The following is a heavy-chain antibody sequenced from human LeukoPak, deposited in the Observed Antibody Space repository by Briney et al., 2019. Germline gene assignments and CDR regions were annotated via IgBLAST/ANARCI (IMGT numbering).Heavy chain of an antibody. V-gene: IGHV4-59*01. CDR1: GGSISSYY. CDR3: ARVGAAEVPYYYYGMDV. CDR2: IYYSGST. J-gene: IGHJ6*02. Sequence: PSETLSLICTVSGGSISSYYWSWIRQPPGKGLEWIGYIYYSGSTNYNPSLKSRVTISVDTPKNQFSLKLSSVTAADTAVYYCARVGAAEVPYYYYGMDVWGQGTTVTVSS. D-gene: IGHD3-10*01.